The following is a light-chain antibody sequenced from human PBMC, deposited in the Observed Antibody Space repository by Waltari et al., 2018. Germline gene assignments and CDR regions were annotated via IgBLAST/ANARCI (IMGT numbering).Light chain of an antibody. Sequence: WYQQHPGKAPKLMSYDVSKRPSGVSNRFSGSKSGNTASLTISGLQAEDEADYYCSSYTSSSTFVFGGGTKLTVL. CDR3: SSYTSSSTFV. V-gene: IGLV2-14*04. J-gene: IGLJ3*02. CDR2: DVS.